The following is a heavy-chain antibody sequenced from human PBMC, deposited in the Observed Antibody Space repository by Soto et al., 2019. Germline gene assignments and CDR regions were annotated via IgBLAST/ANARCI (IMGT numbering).Heavy chain of an antibody. CDR1: GGSISSGGYY. CDR3: ARGGSRGMGKNYYYYMDV. J-gene: IGHJ6*03. D-gene: IGHD5-12*01. Sequence: PSETLSLTCTVSGGSISSGGYYWSWIRQHPGKGLEWIGYIYYSGSTYYNPSLKSRVTISVDTSKNQFSLKLSSVTAADTAVYYCARGGSRGMGKNYYYYMDVWGKGTTVTVSS. CDR2: IYYSGST. V-gene: IGHV4-61*08.